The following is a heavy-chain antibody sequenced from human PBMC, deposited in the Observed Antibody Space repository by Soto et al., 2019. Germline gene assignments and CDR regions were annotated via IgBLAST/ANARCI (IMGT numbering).Heavy chain of an antibody. D-gene: IGHD1-26*01. CDR2: ISYDGSNK. CDR3: ARSGKPATALLYYYGMDG. Sequence: GGSLRPSCAASGFTFSIYAIHWVRQAPGMGLQCVAVISYDGSNKYYADSVKGRCTISRDSSKNTLYLHMKSLRAEDTAVYYCARSGKPATALLYYYGMDGWGQGTTVTIS. CDR1: GFTFSIYA. V-gene: IGHV3-30-3*01. J-gene: IGHJ6*01.